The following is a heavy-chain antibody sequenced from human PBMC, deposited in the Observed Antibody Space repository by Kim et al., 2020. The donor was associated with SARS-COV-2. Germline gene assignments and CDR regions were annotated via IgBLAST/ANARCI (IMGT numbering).Heavy chain of an antibody. D-gene: IGHD3-10*01. CDR2: INPSGRT. Sequence: SETLSLTCAVYGGSFSGYYWSWIRQPPGKGLEWIGEINPSGRTNDNPSLKSRVTISVDTSKNQFSLKLTSVTAADAALFFCSRRLSTHSGWGRHYFDLWG. V-gene: IGHV4-34*01. CDR3: SRRLSTHSGWGRHYFDL. CDR1: GGSFSGYY. J-gene: IGHJ3*01.